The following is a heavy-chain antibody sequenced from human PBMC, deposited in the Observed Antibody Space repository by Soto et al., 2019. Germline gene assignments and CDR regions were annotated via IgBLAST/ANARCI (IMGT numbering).Heavy chain of an antibody. CDR2: ISGSGGSI. V-gene: IGHV3-23*01. CDR3: AKTYDILTGYLFDY. J-gene: IGHJ4*02. Sequence: PGGSLRLSCAASGFTFSSYAMSWVRQAPGKGLEWVSAISGSGGSIYYADSVKGRFTISRDNSKNTLYLQMNSLRAEDTAVYYCAKTYDILTGYLFDYWGQGTLVTVSS. CDR1: GFTFSSYA. D-gene: IGHD3-9*01.